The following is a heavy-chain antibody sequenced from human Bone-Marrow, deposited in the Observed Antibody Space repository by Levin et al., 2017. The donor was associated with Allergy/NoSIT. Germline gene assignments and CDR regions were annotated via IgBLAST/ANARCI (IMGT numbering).Heavy chain of an antibody. CDR1: GFTFGDAW. CDR2: IKSESDGGTT. Sequence: SCAASGFTFGDAWMSWVRQAPGKGLEWVGRIKSESDGGTTDHAASVKGRFTIPSHDSKNTLSLQMNSLKTAAPAVYYCATIRLAGVYTMGVWGQGTTVTVSS. D-gene: IGHD5/OR15-5a*01. J-gene: IGHJ6*02. CDR3: ATIRLAGVYTMGV. V-gene: IGHV3-15*01.